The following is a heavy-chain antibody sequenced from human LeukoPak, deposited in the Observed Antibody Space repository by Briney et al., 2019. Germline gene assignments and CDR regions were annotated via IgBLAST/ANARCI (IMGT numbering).Heavy chain of an antibody. CDR2: ISSTSDYI. J-gene: IGHJ4*02. Sequence: GGSLRLSCAASGFTFSSYTLNWVRQAPGKGLEWIPSISSTSDYIYYADSVKGRFTISRDNAKNSLYLQMSSLRAEDTAVYFCARDGLYNILTGYSPFDYWGQGTLVTVSS. CDR3: ARDGLYNILTGYSPFDY. V-gene: IGHV3-21*01. D-gene: IGHD3-9*01. CDR1: GFTFSSYT.